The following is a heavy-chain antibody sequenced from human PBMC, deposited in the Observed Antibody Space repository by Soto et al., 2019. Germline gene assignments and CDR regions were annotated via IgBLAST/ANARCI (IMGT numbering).Heavy chain of an antibody. J-gene: IGHJ6*02. D-gene: IGHD2-15*01. V-gene: IGHV1-3*01. Sequence: ASVKVSCKASGDTRTDFSMHWVRQAPGQRPEWMGWLSVGNGDTKYSQKFQGRVTITRDTCARTAYMELSNLRSEDTAVYYCATSEGDCGGGSCYNYYYYYGMDVWGQGTTVTVSS. CDR2: LSVGNGDT. CDR1: GDTRTDFS. CDR3: ATSEGDCGGGSCYNYYYYYGMDV.